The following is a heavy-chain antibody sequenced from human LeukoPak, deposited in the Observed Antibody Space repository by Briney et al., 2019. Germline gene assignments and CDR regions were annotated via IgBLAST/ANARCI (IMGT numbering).Heavy chain of an antibody. CDR2: VFNDGTT. J-gene: IGHJ4*02. Sequence: PSETLSPTCAVSGGPIMTAPYYWGWIRQPPGKGLEWLGSVFNDGTTYYSPSLKSRVTVSADTSRNRFSLSLTSSSAADTAVYYCVRSGVVLQTGFDFWGQGALVTVSS. V-gene: IGHV4-39*07. D-gene: IGHD3-16*01. CDR1: GGPIMTAPYY. CDR3: VRSGVVLQTGFDF.